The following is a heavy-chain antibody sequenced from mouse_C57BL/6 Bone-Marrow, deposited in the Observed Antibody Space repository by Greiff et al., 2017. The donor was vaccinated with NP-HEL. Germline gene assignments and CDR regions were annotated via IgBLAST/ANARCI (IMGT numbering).Heavy chain of an antibody. D-gene: IGHD2-1*01. CDR2: INPSSGYT. CDR3: EYYGNSPYYYAMDY. V-gene: IGHV1-7*01. CDR1: GYTFTSYW. J-gene: IGHJ4*01. Sequence: VQLQQSGAELSKPGASVKLSCKASGYTFTSYWMHWVKQRPGQGLEWIGYINPSSGYTKYNQKFKDKATLTADKSSSTAYMQLSSLTYEDSAVYYCEYYGNSPYYYAMDYWGQGTSVTVSS.